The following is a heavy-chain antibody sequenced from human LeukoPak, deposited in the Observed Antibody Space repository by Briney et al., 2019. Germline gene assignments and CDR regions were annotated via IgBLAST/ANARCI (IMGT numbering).Heavy chain of an antibody. D-gene: IGHD1-7*01. Sequence: SETLSLTCTVSGGSISSFYWSWIRQPPGKGLEWIGYIYTSGSTNYNPSLKSRVTISVDTTKNQFSLKLSSVTAADTPVYYWARHPNNWNYSWFDPWGQGTLVTVSS. CDR1: GGSISSFY. CDR3: ARHPNNWNYSWFDP. J-gene: IGHJ5*02. CDR2: IYTSGST. V-gene: IGHV4-4*09.